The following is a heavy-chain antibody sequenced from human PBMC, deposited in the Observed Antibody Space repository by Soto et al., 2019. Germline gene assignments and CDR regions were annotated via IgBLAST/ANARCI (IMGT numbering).Heavy chain of an antibody. D-gene: IGHD6-13*01. V-gene: IGHV1-18*01. CDR1: GYTFTTYG. J-gene: IGHJ4*02. CDR3: ARDETAAGTSGFDY. Sequence: ASVKVSCKASGYTFTTYGISWVRQAPGQGLEWMGWISAYNGNTNYAQKLQGRVTMTTDTSTSTAYMELRSLRSDDTAAYYCARDETAAGTSGFDYWGQGTLVTVSS. CDR2: ISAYNGNT.